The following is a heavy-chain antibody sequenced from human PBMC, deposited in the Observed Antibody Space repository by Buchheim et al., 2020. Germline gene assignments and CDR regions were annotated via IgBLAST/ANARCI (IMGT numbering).Heavy chain of an antibody. CDR2: IYTSGST. Sequence: QVQLQESGPGLVKPSQTLSLTCTVSGGSINNGGYYWSWIRQPAGKGLEWIGRIYTSGSTNYNPSLKSRVTISLDTSKNQVSLKLNSVTAADTAVYYCARAPAVAADYWGQGTL. J-gene: IGHJ4*02. CDR1: GGSINNGGYY. D-gene: IGHD6-19*01. V-gene: IGHV4-61*02. CDR3: ARAPAVAADY.